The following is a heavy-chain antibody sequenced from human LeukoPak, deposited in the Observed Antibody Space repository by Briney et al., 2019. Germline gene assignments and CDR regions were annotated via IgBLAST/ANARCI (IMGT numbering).Heavy chain of an antibody. D-gene: IGHD6-13*01. V-gene: IGHV1-18*01. CDR2: ISAYNGNT. CDR1: GYTFSSYG. J-gene: IGHJ6*03. CDR3: AREYSSSWYYYYYMDV. Sequence: ASVKVSRKASGYTFSSYGISWVRQAPGQGLEWMGWISAYNGNTNYAQKLQGRVTMTTDTSTSTAYMELRSLRSDDTAVYYCAREYSSSWYYYYYMDVWGKGTTVTVSS.